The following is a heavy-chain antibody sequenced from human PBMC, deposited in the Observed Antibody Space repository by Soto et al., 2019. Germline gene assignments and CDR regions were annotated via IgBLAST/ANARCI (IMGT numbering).Heavy chain of an antibody. V-gene: IGHV3-23*01. CDR3: AKETLAREGTSPLADFAY. CDR2: ISGSGGST. CDR1: GFTFSSYA. J-gene: IGHJ4*02. D-gene: IGHD2-2*01. Sequence: EVQLLESGGGLVQPGGSLRLSCAASGFTFSSYAMSWVRQAPGKGLEWVSAISGSGGSTYYADSVKGRFTISRDNSKNTLYLQMNSLRAEDTAVYYCAKETLAREGTSPLADFAYWGQGTLVTVSS.